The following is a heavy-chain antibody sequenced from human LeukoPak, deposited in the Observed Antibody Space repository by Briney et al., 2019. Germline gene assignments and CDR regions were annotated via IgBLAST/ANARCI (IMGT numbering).Heavy chain of an antibody. V-gene: IGHV4-39*01. CDR2: IYYSGST. CDR3: ARLGSSGWYTNYWFDP. D-gene: IGHD6-19*01. J-gene: IGHJ5*02. Sequence: SETPSLTCTVSGGSISSSSYYWGWIRQPPGKGLEWIGSIYYSGSTYYNPSLKSRVTISVDTSKNQFSLKLSSVTAADTAVYYCARLGSSGWYTNYWFDPWGQGTLVTVSS. CDR1: GGSISSSSYY.